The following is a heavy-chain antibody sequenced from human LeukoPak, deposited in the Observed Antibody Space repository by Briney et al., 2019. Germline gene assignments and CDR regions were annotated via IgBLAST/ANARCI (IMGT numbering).Heavy chain of an antibody. CDR3: ARIGEMATMDPFDP. D-gene: IGHD5-24*01. V-gene: IGHV4-30-2*02. CDR2: IYHSGST. CDR1: GGSISSGGYY. Sequence: MPSETLSLTCTVSGGSISSGGYYWSWIRQPPGKGLEWIGYIYHSGSTYYNPSLKSRVTISVDRSKNQFSLKLSSVTAADTAVYYCARIGEMATMDPFDPWGQGTLVTVSS. J-gene: IGHJ5*02.